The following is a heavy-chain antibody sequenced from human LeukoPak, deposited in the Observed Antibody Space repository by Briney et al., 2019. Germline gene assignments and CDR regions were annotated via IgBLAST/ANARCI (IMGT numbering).Heavy chain of an antibody. CDR2: IWYDGSNK. V-gene: IGHV3-33*01. Sequence: PGGSLRLSCAASGFTFSSYGMHWVRQAPGKGLEWVAVIWYDGSNKYYVDSVKGRFTISRDNSKNTLYLQMNSLRAEDTAVYYCARNRAPGYGDHGYWGQGTLVTVSS. CDR1: GFTFSSYG. J-gene: IGHJ4*02. CDR3: ARNRAPGYGDHGY. D-gene: IGHD5-12*01.